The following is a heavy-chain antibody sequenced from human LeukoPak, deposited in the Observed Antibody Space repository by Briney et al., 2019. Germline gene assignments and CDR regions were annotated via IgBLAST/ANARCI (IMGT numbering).Heavy chain of an antibody. Sequence: PGGSLRLSCAASGFTFSSYSMNWVRQAPGKGLEWVSSISSSSSYIYYADSVKGRFTISRDNAKNSLYLQMNSLRAEDTAVYYCARDGPSTSCYHYWGQGTLVTVSS. V-gene: IGHV3-21*01. CDR3: ARDGPSTSCYHY. CDR2: ISSSSSYI. CDR1: GFTFSSYS. J-gene: IGHJ4*02. D-gene: IGHD2-2*01.